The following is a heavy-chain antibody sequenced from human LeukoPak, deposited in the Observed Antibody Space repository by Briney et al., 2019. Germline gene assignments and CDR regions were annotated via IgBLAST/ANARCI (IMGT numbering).Heavy chain of an antibody. V-gene: IGHV3-66*01. CDR2: ISTGGGT. J-gene: IGHJ4*02. Sequence: GGSLRLSCVASGFSVSNYYMSWVRQAPGKGLEWVSVISTGGGTSYTDSVKGRFTFSRDNSKDTLFLQMNSLRAEDTGVYYCARGGITDYGDYSSFDYWGQGTLLTVSS. CDR1: GFSVSNYY. CDR3: ARGGITDYGDYSSFDY. D-gene: IGHD4-17*01.